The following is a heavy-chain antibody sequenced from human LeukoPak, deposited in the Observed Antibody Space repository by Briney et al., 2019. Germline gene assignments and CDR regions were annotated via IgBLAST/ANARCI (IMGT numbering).Heavy chain of an antibody. CDR3: ASQPRWDYGDFFDY. J-gene: IGHJ4*02. V-gene: IGHV4-39*01. D-gene: IGHD4-17*01. CDR1: GGSISSSSNY. Sequence: SETLCLTCTVSGGSISSSSNYWGRIRQPPGKGLEWIGIINYCTSTYAHTSLGSRVTISVDTSKNQFSLKLSSVTAADTAVYYCASQPRWDYGDFFDYWGQGMLVTVSS. CDR2: INYCTST.